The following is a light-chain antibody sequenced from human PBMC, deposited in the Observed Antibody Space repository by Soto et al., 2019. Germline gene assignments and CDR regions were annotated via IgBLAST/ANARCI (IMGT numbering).Light chain of an antibody. V-gene: IGLV2-14*01. J-gene: IGLJ1*01. CDR1: SSDVGGYNY. CDR2: DVS. Sequence: QSALTQPASVSGSPGQSITISCTGTSSDVGGYNYVSWYQQHPGKAPKLMIYDVSNRPSGVSNRFSGSKSGNTASLTISGLQAEDEDDYYYSSYTSSSTLHYVFGTGTKLTVL. CDR3: SSYTSSSTLHYV.